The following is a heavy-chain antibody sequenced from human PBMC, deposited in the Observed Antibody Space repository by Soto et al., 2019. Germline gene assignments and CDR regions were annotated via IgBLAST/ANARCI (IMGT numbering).Heavy chain of an antibody. J-gene: IGHJ4*02. CDR3: ARRPRGYSGYDPIDY. V-gene: IGHV1-18*01. CDR2: ISAYNGNT. D-gene: IGHD5-12*01. CDR1: GYTFTSYC. Sequence: VASVKVSCKASGYTFTSYCISWVRQAPGQGLEWMGWISAYNGNTNYAQKLQGRVTMTTDTSTSTAYMELRSLRSDDTAVYYCARRPRGYSGYDPIDYWGQGTLVTVSS.